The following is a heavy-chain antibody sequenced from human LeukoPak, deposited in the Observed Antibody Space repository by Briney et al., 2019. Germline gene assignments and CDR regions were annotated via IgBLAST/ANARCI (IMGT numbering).Heavy chain of an antibody. D-gene: IGHD3-10*01. Sequence: PGGSLRLSCAASGFTFSSYSMTWVRQAPGKGLEWVSSISSSSTYIYYADSVKGRFTISRDNATNSLYLQMHSLRAENTAVYYCSRRGFAPWGQGTLVSVSS. J-gene: IGHJ5*02. CDR1: GFTFSSYS. V-gene: IGHV3-21*01. CDR3: SRRGFAP. CDR2: ISSSSTYI.